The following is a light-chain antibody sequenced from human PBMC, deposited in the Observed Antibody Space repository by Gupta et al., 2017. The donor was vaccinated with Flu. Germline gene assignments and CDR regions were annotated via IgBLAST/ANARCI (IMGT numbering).Light chain of an antibody. J-gene: IGKJ2*01. CDR3: QEYNSYYT. CDR1: QTISTW. CDR2: KAS. Sequence: PSTLSASVGDRVTITCRASQTISTWLAWYQQKPGKAPKLLIYKASTLEGGVPSRFSGSGSGTEFTLTISSLQPDDFAIYYCQEYNSYYTFGQGTRLEIK. V-gene: IGKV1-5*03.